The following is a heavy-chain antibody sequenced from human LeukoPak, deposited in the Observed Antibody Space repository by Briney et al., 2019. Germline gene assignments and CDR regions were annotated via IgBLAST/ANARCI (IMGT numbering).Heavy chain of an antibody. V-gene: IGHV4-4*07. CDR3: ARELRSGTNSGYYYYGMTS. Sequence: SETLSLTCTVSGGSISSYYWSWIRQPAGKGLEWIGRIYTSGSTNYNPSLKSRVTMSVDTSKNQFSLKLNSVTPEDTAVYYCARELRSGTNSGYYYYGMTSGAKGPRSPSP. D-gene: IGHD1-7*01. CDR2: IYTSGST. J-gene: IGHJ6*02. CDR1: GGSISSYY.